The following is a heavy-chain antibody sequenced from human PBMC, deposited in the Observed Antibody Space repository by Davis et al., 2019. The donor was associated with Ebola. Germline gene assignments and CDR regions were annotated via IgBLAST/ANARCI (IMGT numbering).Heavy chain of an antibody. CDR3: ARVWGTFDF. D-gene: IGHD3-16*01. V-gene: IGHV4-4*06. Sequence: LKTRVTMSIDTAKNQFSLQLTSVTAADTAVYYCARVWGTFDFWGQGALVTVSS. J-gene: IGHJ4*02.